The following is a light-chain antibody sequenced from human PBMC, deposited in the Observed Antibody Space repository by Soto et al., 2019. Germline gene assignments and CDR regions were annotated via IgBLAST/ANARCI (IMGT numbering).Light chain of an antibody. CDR2: DAS. V-gene: IGKV1-33*01. Sequence: DIQMTQSQPSLSASIGDRVSITCQASQDIRNYLNWYQQKPGKAPKVLIHDASNLETGVPSRFSGSGSGTYFTFTISSLQPEDIATYYCQQYGNLITFGQGTRLEIK. CDR1: QDIRNY. J-gene: IGKJ5*01. CDR3: QQYGNLIT.